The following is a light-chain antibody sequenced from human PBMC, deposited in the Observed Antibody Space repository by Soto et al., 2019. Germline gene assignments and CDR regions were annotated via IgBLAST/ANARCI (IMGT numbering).Light chain of an antibody. CDR2: GAS. CDR1: QRVSARY. J-gene: IGKJ1*01. V-gene: IGKV3-20*01. Sequence: IVLTHSPGTLALSPGDRATLSCRASQRVSARYLAWYQQKPGQAPGLLIYGASSRATGIPDRFSGSGSGTDFTLTISRLEPEDFAVYYCQQYGRSPWTFGQGTKVDIK. CDR3: QQYGRSPWT.